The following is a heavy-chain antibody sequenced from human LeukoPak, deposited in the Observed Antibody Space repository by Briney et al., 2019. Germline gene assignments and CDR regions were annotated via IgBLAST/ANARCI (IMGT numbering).Heavy chain of an antibody. D-gene: IGHD2-21*02. V-gene: IGHV1-69*06. J-gene: IGHJ3*02. Sequence: ASVKVSCKACGGTFSSYAISWVRQAPGQGLEWMGGIIPIFGTANYAQKFQGRVTITADKSTSTAYMELSSLRSEDTAVYYCARDVLVYCGGDCSNDAFDIWGQGTMVTVSS. CDR1: GGTFSSYA. CDR3: ARDVLVYCGGDCSNDAFDI. CDR2: IIPIFGTA.